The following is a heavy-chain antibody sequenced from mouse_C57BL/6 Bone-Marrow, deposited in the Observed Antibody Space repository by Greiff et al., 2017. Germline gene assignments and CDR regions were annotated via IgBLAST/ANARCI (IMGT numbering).Heavy chain of an antibody. CDR3: ARPNYYYCISYLDY. J-gene: IGHJ2*01. CDR2: ISSGGSYT. Sequence: EVMLVESGGDLVKPGGSLKLSCAASGFTFSSYGMSWVRQTPDKRLEWVATISSGGSYTYYPDSVKGRFAISRDKAKNTLYLQMCSLKSEDTAMYYCARPNYYYCISYLDYWGQGTTLTVSS. D-gene: IGHD1-1*01. V-gene: IGHV5-6*01. CDR1: GFTFSSYG.